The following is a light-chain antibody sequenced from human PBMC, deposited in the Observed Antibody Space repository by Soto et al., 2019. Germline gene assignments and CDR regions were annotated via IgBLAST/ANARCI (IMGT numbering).Light chain of an antibody. CDR2: GAS. CDR1: QSVNNN. Sequence: EIVMTQSPATLSVSPGERATLSCRASQSVNNNLAWYQQKPGQAPRLLIYGASTRATGIPARFSGSGSGTGFPLTTTSLQSENFAFFSCKNDNAWPRGGTFGQGTKVEIK. CDR3: KNDNAWPRGGT. V-gene: IGKV3-15*01. J-gene: IGKJ1*01.